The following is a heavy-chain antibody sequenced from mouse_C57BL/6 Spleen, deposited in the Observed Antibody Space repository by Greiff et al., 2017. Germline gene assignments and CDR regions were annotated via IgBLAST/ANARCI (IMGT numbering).Heavy chain of an antibody. V-gene: IGHV5-4*01. CDR3: ARALLYYGDAMDY. CDR2: ISDGGSYT. CDR1: GFTFSSYA. D-gene: IGHD2-1*01. J-gene: IGHJ4*01. Sequence: EVQVVESGGGLVKPGGSLKLSCAASGFTFSSYAMSWVRQTPEKRLEWVATISDGGSYTYYPDNVKGRFTISRDNAKNNLYLQMSHLKSEDTAMYYCARALLYYGDAMDYWGQGTSVTVSS.